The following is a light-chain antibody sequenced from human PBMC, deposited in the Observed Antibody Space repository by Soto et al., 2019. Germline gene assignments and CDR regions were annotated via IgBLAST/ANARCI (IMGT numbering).Light chain of an antibody. CDR1: QSVISTY. V-gene: IGKV3-20*01. CDR2: GAS. CDR3: QHYGSSTRT. Sequence: EVVLTQSPGTLSLSPGERATLSCRASQSVISTYLAWYQQKPGQAPRLLIYGASSRDTGIPDRFSGSGSGTDFTLTSNRLEPEDFAVYYWQHYGSSTRTFGQGTKVEIK. J-gene: IGKJ1*01.